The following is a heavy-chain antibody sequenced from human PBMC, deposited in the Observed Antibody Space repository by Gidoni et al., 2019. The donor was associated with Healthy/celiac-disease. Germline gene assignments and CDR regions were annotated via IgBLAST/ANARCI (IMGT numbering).Heavy chain of an antibody. CDR3: ARGMGILREFDP. V-gene: IGHV1-2*02. CDR2: INPHSGGT. Sequence: QLQLLQPGAEVKKPGASVKVSCEASGYTFTGYYMHRVRQAPGQGLEWMGWINPHSGGTNYAQKFEGVVTMTRDTSIRTDYMEVSRLRSDDTAVYYCARGMGILREFDPWGQGTLVTVSS. J-gene: IGHJ5*02. D-gene: IGHD1-26*01. CDR1: GYTFTGYY.